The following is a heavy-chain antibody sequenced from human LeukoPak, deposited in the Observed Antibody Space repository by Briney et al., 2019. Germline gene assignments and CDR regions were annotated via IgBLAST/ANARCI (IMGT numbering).Heavy chain of an antibody. J-gene: IGHJ4*02. D-gene: IGHD3-22*01. CDR1: GFTFTDAW. Sequence: PGGSLRLSCAASGFTFTDAWMSWVRQAPGKGLEWVGHIKSTGAGGTAHYPAPLNGRSSVSRDDSKNTVYLQMNNLKVEDTAIYYCTTRYYYESSGDYFDHWGQGTLVTVSS. CDR2: IKSTGAGGTA. V-gene: IGHV3-15*01. CDR3: TTRYYYESSGDYFDH.